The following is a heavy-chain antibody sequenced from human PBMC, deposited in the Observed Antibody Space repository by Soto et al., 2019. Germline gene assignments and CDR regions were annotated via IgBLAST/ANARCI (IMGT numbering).Heavy chain of an antibody. J-gene: IGHJ4*02. V-gene: IGHV3-30*18. CDR3: AKDRYYYDSSGYYYFDY. D-gene: IGHD3-22*01. CDR1: GFTFSSYG. Sequence: GGSLRLSCAASGFTFSSYGMHWVRQAPGKGLEWVAVISYDGSNKYYADSVKGRFTISRDNSKNTLYLQMNSLRAEDTAVYYCAKDRYYYDSSGYYYFDYWGQGTLVTVSS. CDR2: ISYDGSNK.